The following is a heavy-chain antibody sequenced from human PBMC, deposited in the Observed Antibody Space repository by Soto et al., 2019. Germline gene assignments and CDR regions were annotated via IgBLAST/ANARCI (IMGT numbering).Heavy chain of an antibody. CDR1: GGSFSGYY. CDR2: INHSGST. D-gene: IGHD3-10*01. CDR3: ARRRVFYVSGSYWQSVPPYYFDY. Sequence: SETLSLTCAVYGGSFSGYYWSWIRQPPGKGLEWIGEINHSGSTNYNPSLKSRVTISVDTSKNQFSLKLSSVTAADTAVYYCARRRVFYVSGSYWQSVPPYYFDYWGQGTLVTVSS. V-gene: IGHV4-34*01. J-gene: IGHJ4*02.